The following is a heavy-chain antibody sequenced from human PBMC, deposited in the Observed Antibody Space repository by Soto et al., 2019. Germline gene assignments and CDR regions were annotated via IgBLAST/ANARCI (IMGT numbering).Heavy chain of an antibody. J-gene: IGHJ4*02. CDR2: IIPNFDTP. Sequence: QVQLVQSGAEVKKPGSSVKLSCTASGDSFNTFAVTWVRQAPGQGLEWMGGIIPNFDTPNYAQKFQGRVTIIADKSTSTPYMELSSLRSEDTAVYYCARPYYDSSGYYLWYFDYWGQGTLVTVSS. CDR1: GDSFNTFA. V-gene: IGHV1-69*06. CDR3: ARPYYDSSGYYLWYFDY. D-gene: IGHD3-22*01.